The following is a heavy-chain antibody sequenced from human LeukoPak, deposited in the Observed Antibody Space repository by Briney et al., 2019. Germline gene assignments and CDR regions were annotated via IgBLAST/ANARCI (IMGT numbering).Heavy chain of an antibody. Sequence: GALRLSCAASGFTFSDYYMSWIRQAPGKGLEWVSYISSSGSTIYYADSVKGRFTISRDSAKNSLYLQMNSLRAEDTAVYYCARAGYSSGLHYYYGMDVWGQGTTVTVSS. CDR3: ARAGYSSGLHYYYGMDV. CDR2: ISSSGSTI. D-gene: IGHD6-19*01. J-gene: IGHJ6*02. CDR1: GFTFSDYY. V-gene: IGHV3-11*01.